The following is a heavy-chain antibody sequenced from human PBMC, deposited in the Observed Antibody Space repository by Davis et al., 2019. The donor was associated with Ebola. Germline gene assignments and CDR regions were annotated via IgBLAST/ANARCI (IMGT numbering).Heavy chain of an antibody. Sequence: PSETLSLTCAVYGGSFSGYYWSWIRQPPGKGLEWIGEINHSGSTNYNPSLKSRVTISVDTSKNQFSLKLSSVTAADTAVYYCARTPHPQHYDFWSGYTLFDYWGQGTLVTVSS. CDR1: GGSFSGYY. V-gene: IGHV4-34*01. D-gene: IGHD3-3*01. CDR3: ARTPHPQHYDFWSGYTLFDY. CDR2: INHSGST. J-gene: IGHJ4*02.